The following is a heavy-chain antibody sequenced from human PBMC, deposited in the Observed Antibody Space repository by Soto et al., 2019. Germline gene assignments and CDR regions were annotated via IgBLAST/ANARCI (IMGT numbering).Heavy chain of an antibody. CDR1: GYTFTSYG. J-gene: IGHJ4*02. CDR3: ASEEYQLTNVY. Sequence: GASVKVSCKASGYTFTSYGISWVRQAPGQGLEWMGWISAYNGNTNYAQKLQGRVTMTTDTSTSTAYMELRSLRSDDTAVYYCASEEYQLTNVYRGQRTPVTVSS. CDR2: ISAYNGNT. V-gene: IGHV1-18*04. D-gene: IGHD2-2*01.